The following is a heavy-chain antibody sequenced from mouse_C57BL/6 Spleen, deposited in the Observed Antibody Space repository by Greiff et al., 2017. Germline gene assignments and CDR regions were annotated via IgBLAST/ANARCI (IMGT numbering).Heavy chain of an antibody. CDR1: GYTFTSYW. CDR2: IDPNSGGT. Sequence: QVHVKQPGAELVKPGASVKLSCKASGYTFTSYWMHWVKQRPGRGLEWIGRIDPNSGGTKYNEKFKSKATLTVDKPSSTAYMQLSSLTSEDSAVYYCARDYYGSRGDWFAYWGQGTLVTVSA. V-gene: IGHV1-72*01. J-gene: IGHJ3*01. CDR3: ARDYYGSRGDWFAY. D-gene: IGHD1-1*01.